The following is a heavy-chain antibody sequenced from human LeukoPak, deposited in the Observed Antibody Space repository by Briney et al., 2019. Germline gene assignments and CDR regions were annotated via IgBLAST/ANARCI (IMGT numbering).Heavy chain of an antibody. Sequence: ASVKVSCKDSGYTFTSYYMHWLRQAPGQGLEWMGIINPSGCSTPYAQKFQGRSTMTRDTSTSTVYMELSSLRSEDTAVYYCARAYGSGSNYHFDYCGQGTLVTVSP. J-gene: IGHJ4*02. CDR3: ARAYGSGSNYHFDY. CDR1: GYTFTSYY. D-gene: IGHD3-10*01. CDR2: INPSGCST. V-gene: IGHV1-46*01.